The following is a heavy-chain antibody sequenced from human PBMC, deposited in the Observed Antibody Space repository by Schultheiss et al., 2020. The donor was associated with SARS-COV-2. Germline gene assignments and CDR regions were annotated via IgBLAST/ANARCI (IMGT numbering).Heavy chain of an antibody. V-gene: IGHV4-34*01. Sequence: SQTLSLTCAVYGGSFSGYYWSWIRQPPGKGLEWIGEINHSGSTNYNPSLKSRVTISVDMSKNQFSLKLSSVTAADTAVYYCARRRAAAGLNDYWGQGTLVTVSS. D-gene: IGHD6-13*01. CDR1: GGSFSGYY. J-gene: IGHJ4*02. CDR2: INHSGST. CDR3: ARRRAAAGLNDY.